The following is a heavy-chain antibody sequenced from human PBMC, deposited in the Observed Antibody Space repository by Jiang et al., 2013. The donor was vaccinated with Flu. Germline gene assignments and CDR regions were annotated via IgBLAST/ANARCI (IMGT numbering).Heavy chain of an antibody. D-gene: IGHD1-1*01. CDR1: GYSFTSYW. V-gene: IGHV5-10-1*01. Sequence: KKPRESLRISCKGSGYSFTSYWISWVRQMPGKGLEWMGRIDPSDSYTNYSPSFQGHVTISADKSISTAYLQWSSLKASDTAMYYCARRRKGTRYTADYYYGMDVWGQGTTVTVSS. CDR3: ARRRKGTRYTADYYYGMDV. CDR2: IDPSDSYT. J-gene: IGHJ6*02.